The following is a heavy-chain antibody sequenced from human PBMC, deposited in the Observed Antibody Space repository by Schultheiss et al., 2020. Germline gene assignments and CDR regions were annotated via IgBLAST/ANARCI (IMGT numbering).Heavy chain of an antibody. Sequence: GGSLRLSCAASGFTVRSNYMAWVRQAPGKGLEWVSAISGSGGSTYYADSVKGRFTISRDNSKNTLYLQMNSLRAEDTAVYYCAKEGSYYNNVDYWGQGTLVTVSS. CDR2: ISGSGGST. CDR1: GFTVRSNY. J-gene: IGHJ4*02. V-gene: IGHV3-23*01. CDR3: AKEGSYYNNVDY. D-gene: IGHD3-10*01.